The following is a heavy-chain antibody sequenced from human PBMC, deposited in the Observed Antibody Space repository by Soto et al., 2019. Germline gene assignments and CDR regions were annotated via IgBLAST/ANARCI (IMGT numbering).Heavy chain of an antibody. Sequence: GASVNVSCKASGGTFSSYAISWVRQAPGQGLEWMGGIIPIFGTANYAQKFQGRVTITADESTSTAYMELSSLRSEDTAVYYCARQEHGSGSYRDYWGQGTLVTVSS. J-gene: IGHJ4*02. V-gene: IGHV1-69*13. CDR3: ARQEHGSGSYRDY. D-gene: IGHD3-10*01. CDR2: IIPIFGTA. CDR1: GGTFSSYA.